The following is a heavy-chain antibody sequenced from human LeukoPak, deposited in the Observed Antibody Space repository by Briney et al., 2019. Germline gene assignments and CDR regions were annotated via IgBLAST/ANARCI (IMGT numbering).Heavy chain of an antibody. CDR2: ISGSGGST. J-gene: IGHJ6*03. V-gene: IGHV3-23*01. Sequence: GGSLRLSCAASGFTFSSYAMSWVRQAPGKGLEWVSAISGSGGSTYYADSVKGRFTISRDNSKNTLYLQMNSLRAEDTAVYYCAKVGCSGGSCSSYYYYYYMDVWGKGTTVTVSS. CDR3: AKVGCSGGSCSSYYYYYYMDV. CDR1: GFTFSSYA. D-gene: IGHD2-15*01.